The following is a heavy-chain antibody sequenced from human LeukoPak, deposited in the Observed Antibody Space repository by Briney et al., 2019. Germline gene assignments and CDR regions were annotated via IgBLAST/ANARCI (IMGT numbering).Heavy chain of an antibody. D-gene: IGHD4-17*01. V-gene: IGHV1-18*01. CDR3: ARDRPFMTTVTLEYYYGMDV. Sequence: ASVKVSCKASGGTFSSYAISWVRQAPGQGLEWMGWISAYNGNTNYAQKFQGRVTMTTDTSTSTAYMELRSLRSDDTAVYYCARDRPFMTTVTLEYYYGMDVWGQGTTVTVSS. CDR2: ISAYNGNT. CDR1: GGTFSSYA. J-gene: IGHJ6*02.